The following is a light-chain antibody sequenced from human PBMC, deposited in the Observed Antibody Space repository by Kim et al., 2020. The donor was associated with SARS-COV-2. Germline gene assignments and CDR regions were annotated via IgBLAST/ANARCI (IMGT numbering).Light chain of an antibody. Sequence: EIVMTQSPATLSVSPGERATLSCRASQSVSSNLAWYQQKPGQAPRLLIYGASTRATGIPGRFSGSGSGTEFTLTISSLQSEDFAVYYFQPYRPRPSSFRGG. CDR2: GAS. CDR1: QSVSSN. J-gene: IGKJ4*01. CDR3: QPYRPRPSS. V-gene: IGKV3-15*01.